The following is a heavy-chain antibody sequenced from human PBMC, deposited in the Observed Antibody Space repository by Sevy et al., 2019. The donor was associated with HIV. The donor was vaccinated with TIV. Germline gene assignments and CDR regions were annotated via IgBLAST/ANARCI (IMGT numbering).Heavy chain of an antibody. CDR1: GFTFSSYA. CDR2: ISGSGGST. D-gene: IGHD3-10*01. J-gene: IGHJ4*02. V-gene: IGHV3-23*01. CDR3: AKAPNGYYGSGREGYYLDY. Sequence: GGSLRLSCAASGFTFSSYAMSWVRQAPGKGLEWVSAISGSGGSTYYAHSVKGRFTISRDNSKNTLYLQMNSLRAEDTAVYYCAKAPNGYYGSGREGYYLDYWGQGTLVTVSS.